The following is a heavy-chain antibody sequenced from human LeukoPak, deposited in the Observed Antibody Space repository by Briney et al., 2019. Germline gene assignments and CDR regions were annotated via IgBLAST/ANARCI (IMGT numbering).Heavy chain of an antibody. CDR2: ISTSSRYI. D-gene: IGHD4-23*01. J-gene: IGHJ6*02. Sequence: GGSLRLSCTASQFTFSSYSLNWVRQAPGKGLEWVSSISTSSRYIYYADSVKGRFTISRDNAKNSLFLQMNSLRAEDTAVYYCARDGGNLRSKVGMDVWGQGTTVTVSS. CDR1: QFTFSSYS. CDR3: ARDGGNLRSKVGMDV. V-gene: IGHV3-21*01.